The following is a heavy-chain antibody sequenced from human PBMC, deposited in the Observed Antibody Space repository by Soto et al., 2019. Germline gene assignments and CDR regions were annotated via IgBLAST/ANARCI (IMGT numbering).Heavy chain of an antibody. CDR1: GYTFTSYG. J-gene: IGHJ6*03. CDR2: ISAYNGNT. V-gene: IGHV1-18*01. CDR3: ARVAYSSSSSGYYYYMDV. Sequence: ASVKVSCKASGYTFTSYGISWVRQAPGQGLEWMGWISAYNGNTNYAQKLQGRVTMTTDTSTSTAYMELRSLRSDDTAVYYCARVAYSSSSSGYYYYMDVWGKGTTVTVSS. D-gene: IGHD6-6*01.